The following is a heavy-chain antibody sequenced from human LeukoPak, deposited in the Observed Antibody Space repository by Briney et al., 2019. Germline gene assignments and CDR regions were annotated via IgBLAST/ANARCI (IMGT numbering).Heavy chain of an antibody. V-gene: IGHV3-33*01. J-gene: IGHJ4*02. CDR1: GFTFSSYG. CDR2: IWYEGTNK. Sequence: GGSLRLSCATSGFTFSSYGMHWVRQAPGKGQEWVAVIWYEGTNKYYADSVKGRFTISRDNSKNTLYLQMNSLRAEDTAVYYCARAEYSSSPFDYWGQGTLVTVSS. D-gene: IGHD6-13*01. CDR3: ARAEYSSSPFDY.